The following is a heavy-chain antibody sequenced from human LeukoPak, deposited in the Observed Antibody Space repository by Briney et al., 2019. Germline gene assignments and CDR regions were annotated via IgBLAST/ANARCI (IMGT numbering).Heavy chain of an antibody. J-gene: IGHJ4*02. Sequence: PAGSLTLASPAATFTISSYAMSCDRQAPGKGLEWVSVISGSGGSTYYADSVKGRFTISRDNSKITLYLQMNSLRADDSAVYYCARGSSGDYNAYWGQGTLVTVSS. CDR3: ARGSSGDYNAY. V-gene: IGHV3-23*01. CDR2: ISGSGGST. CDR1: TFTISSYA. D-gene: IGHD3-22*01.